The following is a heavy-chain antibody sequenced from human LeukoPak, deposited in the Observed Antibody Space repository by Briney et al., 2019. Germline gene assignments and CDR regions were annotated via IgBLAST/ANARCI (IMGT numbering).Heavy chain of an antibody. J-gene: IGHJ4*02. Sequence: GALRLSCAASGFTFSNYAMTWVRQAPGKGLGWVSTVSGSGASTYYADSVKGRFTISRDNSKNTLYLQMSGLRAEDTAVYYCSKGFGSGFDYWGQGTLVTVSS. V-gene: IGHV3-23*01. CDR2: VSGSGAST. CDR3: SKGFGSGFDY. CDR1: GFTFSNYA. D-gene: IGHD1-26*01.